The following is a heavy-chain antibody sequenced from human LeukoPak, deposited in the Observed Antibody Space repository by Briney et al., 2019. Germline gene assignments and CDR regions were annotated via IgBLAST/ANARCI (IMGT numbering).Heavy chain of an antibody. CDR2: ISSSGSTI. V-gene: IGHV3-48*03. Sequence: GGSLRLSCAASGFTFDDYGMSWVRQAPGKGLEWVSYISSSGSTIYYADSVKGRFTISRDNAKNSLYLQMNSLRAEDTAVYYCARDGRWLFSDSWGQGTLVTVSS. CDR3: ARDGRWLFSDS. CDR1: GFTFDDYG. D-gene: IGHD3-22*01. J-gene: IGHJ5*01.